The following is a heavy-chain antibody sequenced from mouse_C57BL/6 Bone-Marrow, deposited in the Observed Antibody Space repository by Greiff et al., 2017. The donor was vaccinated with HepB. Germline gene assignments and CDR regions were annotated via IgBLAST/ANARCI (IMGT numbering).Heavy chain of an antibody. V-gene: IGHV5-4*01. Sequence: EVHLVESGGGLVKPGGSLKLSCAASGFTFSSYAMSWVRQTPEKRLEWVATISDGGSYTYYPENVQGRFTISRDNAKNNLYLQMSHLKSEDTAMYYCARERGFYYDYGFAYWGQGTLVTVSA. CDR2: ISDGGSYT. J-gene: IGHJ3*01. CDR1: GFTFSSYA. CDR3: ARERGFYYDYGFAY. D-gene: IGHD2-4*01.